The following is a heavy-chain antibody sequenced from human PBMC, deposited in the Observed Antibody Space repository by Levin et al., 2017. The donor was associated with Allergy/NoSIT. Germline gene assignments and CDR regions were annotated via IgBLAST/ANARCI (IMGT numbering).Heavy chain of an antibody. D-gene: IGHD4-23*01. Sequence: GGSLRLSCAASGFTFSSYAMHWVRQAPGKGLEYVSAISSNGGSTYYANSVKGRFTISRDNSKNTLYLQMGSLRAEDMAVYYCARGSRGNQYYFDYWGQGTLVTVSS. CDR1: GFTFSSYA. J-gene: IGHJ4*02. CDR2: ISSNGGST. V-gene: IGHV3-64*01. CDR3: ARGSRGNQYYFDY.